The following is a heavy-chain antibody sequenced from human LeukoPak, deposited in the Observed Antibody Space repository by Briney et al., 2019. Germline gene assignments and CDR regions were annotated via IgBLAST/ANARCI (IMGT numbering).Heavy chain of an antibody. CDR2: IYYSGST. D-gene: IGHD2-2*01. Sequence: PSAPLSFTCTASSGSISSSNYYWRWVRQPPGKGLEWIGYIYYSGSTNHNPYLKIPITISVYTTTNQLHLKLISATAAATALFYCARVYSSSTSCYPYFDYWGQGTLVTVSS. CDR3: ARVYSSSTSCYPYFDY. V-gene: IGHV4-61*01. J-gene: IGHJ4*02. CDR1: SGSISSSNYY.